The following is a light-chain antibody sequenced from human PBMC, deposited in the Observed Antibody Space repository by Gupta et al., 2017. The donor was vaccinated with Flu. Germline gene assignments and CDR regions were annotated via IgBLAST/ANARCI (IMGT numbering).Light chain of an antibody. CDR3: SSYTSSIWV. Sequence: QSALTQPASVSGSPGQSITISCTGTSSDVGGYNYVSWYQQHPGKAPKLMIYEVSNRPSGVSNRFSGCKSGNTASLTISGLQDEDEADYYCSSYTSSIWVFGGGTKLTVL. CDR1: SSDVGGYNY. J-gene: IGLJ3*02. CDR2: EVS. V-gene: IGLV2-14*01.